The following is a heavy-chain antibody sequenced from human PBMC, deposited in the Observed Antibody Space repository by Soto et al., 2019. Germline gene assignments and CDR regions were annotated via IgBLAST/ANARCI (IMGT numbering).Heavy chain of an antibody. CDR2: INPNSGGT. V-gene: IGHV1-2*02. CDR1: GYTFTGYY. CDR3: ARVAVLGYCSSTSCYRALYGMDV. D-gene: IGHD2-2*02. Sequence: ASVKVSCKASGYTFTGYYMHWVRQAPGQGLEWMVCINPNSGGTNYAQKFQGRVTMTRDTSISTAYMELSRLRSDDTAVYYCARVAVLGYCSSTSCYRALYGMDVWGQGTTVTVSS. J-gene: IGHJ6*02.